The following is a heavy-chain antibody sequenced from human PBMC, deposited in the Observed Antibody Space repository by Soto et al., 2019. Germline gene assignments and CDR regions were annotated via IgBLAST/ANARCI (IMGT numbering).Heavy chain of an antibody. CDR3: ARSVEGHFDY. CDR1: GFPFSIYS. Sequence: EVQLVESGGGLVQPPGSLRLTCVASGFPFSIYSMNWVRQAPGKGLEWSSYITSDTNTIKYADSVKGRFTISRDNAKNLVYLQMNSLRDEDTAVYFCARSVEGHFDYWGQGTVVTVSS. CDR2: ITSDTNTI. D-gene: IGHD6-19*01. V-gene: IGHV3-48*02. J-gene: IGHJ4*02.